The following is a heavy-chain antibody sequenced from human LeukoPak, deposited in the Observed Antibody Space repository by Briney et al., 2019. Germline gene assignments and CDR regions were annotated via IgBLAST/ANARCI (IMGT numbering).Heavy chain of an antibody. J-gene: IGHJ4*02. CDR3: AKDDSSGWSKGGLMDY. Sequence: PGRSLRLSCAASGFTFDDYAMHWVRQAPGKGLEWVSGISWNSGSIGYADSVKGRFTISRDNAKNSLYLQMNSLRAEDTALYYCAKDDSSGWSKGGLMDYWGQGTLVTVSS. D-gene: IGHD6-19*01. CDR1: GFTFDDYA. V-gene: IGHV3-9*01. CDR2: ISWNSGSI.